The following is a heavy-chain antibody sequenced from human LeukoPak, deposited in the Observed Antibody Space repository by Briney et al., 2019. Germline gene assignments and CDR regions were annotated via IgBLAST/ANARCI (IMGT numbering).Heavy chain of an antibody. J-gene: IGHJ4*02. CDR1: GFLFSDFIDHT. CDR2: ISSSSTSI. CDR3: AREFSVVGNFDY. D-gene: IGHD2-21*01. Sequence: GGSLRLSCADSGFLFSDFIDHTMVWVRQAPGKGLEWVSYISSSSTSISYADSVRGRFSISRDNAQRSLYLHMNSLRDEDTAVYYCAREFSVVGNFDYWGQGTLVTVSS. V-gene: IGHV3-21*01.